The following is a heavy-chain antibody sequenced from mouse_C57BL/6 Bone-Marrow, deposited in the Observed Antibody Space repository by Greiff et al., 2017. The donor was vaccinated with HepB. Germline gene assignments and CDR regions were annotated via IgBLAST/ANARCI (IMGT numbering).Heavy chain of an antibody. D-gene: IGHD1-1*01. V-gene: IGHV1-52*01. J-gene: IGHJ4*01. CDR3: ARGIITTVVATNYYAMDY. CDR1: GYTFTSYW. CDR2: IDPSDSET. Sequence: VQLQQPGAELVRPGSSVKLSCKASGYTFTSYWMHWVKQRPIQGLEWIGNIDPSDSETHYNQKFKDKATLTVDKSSSTAYMQLSSLTSEDSAVYYCARGIITTVVATNYYAMDYWGQGTSVTVSS.